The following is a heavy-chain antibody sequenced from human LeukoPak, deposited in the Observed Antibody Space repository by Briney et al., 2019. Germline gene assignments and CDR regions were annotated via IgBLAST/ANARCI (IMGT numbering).Heavy chain of an antibody. D-gene: IGHD6-19*01. J-gene: IGHJ6*02. CDR3: ARGREQWLVHYYYYGMDV. CDR1: GFTFSSYS. V-gene: IGHV3-48*01. CDR2: ISSSSSTI. Sequence: GGSLRLSCAASGFTFSSYSMNWVRQAPGKGLEWVSYISSSSSTIYYADSVKGRFTISRDNAKNSLYLQMNSPRAEDTAVYYCARGREQWLVHYYYYGMDVWGQGTTVTVSS.